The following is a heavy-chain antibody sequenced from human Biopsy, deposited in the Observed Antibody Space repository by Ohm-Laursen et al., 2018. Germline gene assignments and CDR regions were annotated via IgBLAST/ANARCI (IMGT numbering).Heavy chain of an antibody. CDR1: GFTFSSYW. CDR3: AKDLHNYGTDV. Sequence: SLRLSCAASGFTFSSYWMNWVRQVPGKGLVWVATINKDGSTLQYVDSVRGRFTISRDNAKNTLHLQMSSLRADDTAIYYCAKDLHNYGTDVWGQGTTVTVSS. J-gene: IGHJ6*02. V-gene: IGHV3-74*03. CDR2: INKDGSTL.